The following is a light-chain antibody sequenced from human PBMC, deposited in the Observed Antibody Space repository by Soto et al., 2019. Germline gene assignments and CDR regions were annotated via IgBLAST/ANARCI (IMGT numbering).Light chain of an antibody. CDR3: LQDYNYPWT. Sequence: AIQMTQSPSSLSASVGDRVTITCRASQDIRNDLGWYQQKPGKAPKFLIYVGSSLQSEVPSRFSGSGSGTDFTLTINSLQPEDFATYYCLQDYNYPWTFGQGTRVEVK. CDR1: QDIRND. J-gene: IGKJ1*01. V-gene: IGKV1-6*01. CDR2: VGS.